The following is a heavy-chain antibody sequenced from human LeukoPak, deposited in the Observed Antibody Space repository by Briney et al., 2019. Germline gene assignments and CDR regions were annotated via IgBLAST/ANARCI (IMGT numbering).Heavy chain of an antibody. V-gene: IGHV3-23*01. Sequence: PGGSLRLSCAASGLTFSSYAMSWVRQAPGKGLEWVSTISGSGGSTYYADSVKGRFTISRDKSKNTLYLQMNSLRAEDTAVYYCAKEGKLLWFGELSAQYCFDYWGQGTLVTVSS. CDR3: AKEGKLLWFGELSAQYCFDY. CDR1: GLTFSSYA. J-gene: IGHJ4*02. D-gene: IGHD3-10*01. CDR2: ISGSGGST.